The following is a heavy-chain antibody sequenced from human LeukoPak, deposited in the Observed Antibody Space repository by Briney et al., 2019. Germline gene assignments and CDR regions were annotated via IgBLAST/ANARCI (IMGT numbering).Heavy chain of an antibody. J-gene: IGHJ3*02. Sequence: GGSLRLSCAASGFTLSSYAMSWVRQAPGKGLEWVSTISGSGGNTYYADSVKGRFTISRDNSKNTLYLQMDSLRAGDTAVYYCAREGPEAFDIWGQGTMVTVSS. CDR1: GFTLSSYA. V-gene: IGHV3-23*01. CDR3: AREGPEAFDI. CDR2: ISGSGGNT.